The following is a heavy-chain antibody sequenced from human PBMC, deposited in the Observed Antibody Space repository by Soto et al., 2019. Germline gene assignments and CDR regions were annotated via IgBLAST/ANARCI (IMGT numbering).Heavy chain of an antibody. J-gene: IGHJ6*03. Sequence: ASVKVSCKASGYTFTSYDINWVRQATGQGLEWMGWMNPNSGNTGYAQKFQGRVTMTRNTSISTAYMELSSLRSEDTAVYYCARVPYSYGFVRVYYYYMDVWGKGTTVTVSS. CDR2: MNPNSGNT. D-gene: IGHD1-26*01. CDR1: GYTFTSYD. V-gene: IGHV1-8*01. CDR3: ARVPYSYGFVRVYYYYMDV.